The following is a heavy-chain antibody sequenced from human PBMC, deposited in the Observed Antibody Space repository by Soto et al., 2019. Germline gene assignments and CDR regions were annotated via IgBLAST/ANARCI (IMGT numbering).Heavy chain of an antibody. Sequence: QITLKESGPTLVKPTQTLTMTCSFSGFSLTTDGVAVGWIRQPTGKALEWLARIYWNDRTRYTPSLESRLTITRDISITQVLLTMTNMAPPATGTYYCSLRIARITSPFIHLGQGTLVTVSS. D-gene: IGHD3-10*01. CDR3: SLRIARITSPFIH. CDR1: GFSLTTDGVA. V-gene: IGHV2-5*01. J-gene: IGHJ4*02. CDR2: IYWNDRT.